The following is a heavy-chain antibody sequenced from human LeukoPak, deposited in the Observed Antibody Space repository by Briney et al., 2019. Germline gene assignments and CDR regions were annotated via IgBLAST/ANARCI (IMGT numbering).Heavy chain of an antibody. CDR3: ARADSSIAARLSRSSIFNYYYYMDV. CDR2: IFPSGGEI. CDR1: GFTFSTFA. J-gene: IGHJ6*03. Sequence: PGGSLRLSCAASGFTFSTFAMIWVRQPPGKGLEWVSSIFPSGGEIHYADSVKGRFTISRDNAKNSLYLQMNSLRAEDTAVYYCARADSSIAARLSRSSIFNYYYYMDVWGKGTTVTVSS. V-gene: IGHV3-21*01. D-gene: IGHD6-6*01.